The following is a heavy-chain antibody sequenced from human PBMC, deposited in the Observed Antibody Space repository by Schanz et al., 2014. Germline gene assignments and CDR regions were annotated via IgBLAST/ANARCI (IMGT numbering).Heavy chain of an antibody. CDR1: GYTFTTYA. Sequence: QVQLLQSGAEVKKPGASVRVSCKASGYTFTTYAMSWVRQAPGQGLEWVGWISAYNGNTKYPQKLQGRVTMTTDTSTNTAYMELRSLRSDDTAVYYCAKAEYDILTDAYSRLNPWGQGTLVTVSS. CDR2: ISAYNGNT. J-gene: IGHJ5*02. CDR3: AKAEYDILTDAYSRLNP. V-gene: IGHV1-18*01. D-gene: IGHD3-9*01.